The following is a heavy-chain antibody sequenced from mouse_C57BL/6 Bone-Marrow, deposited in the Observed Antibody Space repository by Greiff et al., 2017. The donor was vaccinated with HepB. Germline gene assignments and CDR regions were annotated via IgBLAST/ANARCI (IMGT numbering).Heavy chain of an antibody. V-gene: IGHV1-7*01. Sequence: QVQLQQSGAELAKPGASVKLSCKASGYTFTSYWMHWVKQRPGQGLEWIGYINPSSGYTKYNQKFKDKATLTVDKSSSTAYMQLSSLTSEDSAVYYCAGDSSGYAAWFAYWGQGTLVTVSA. D-gene: IGHD3-2*02. CDR1: GYTFTSYW. J-gene: IGHJ3*01. CDR3: AGDSSGYAAWFAY. CDR2: INPSSGYT.